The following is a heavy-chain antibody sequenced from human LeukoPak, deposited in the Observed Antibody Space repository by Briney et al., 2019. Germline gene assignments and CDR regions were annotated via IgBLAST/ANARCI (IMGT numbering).Heavy chain of an antibody. V-gene: IGHV3-48*03. J-gene: IGHJ3*02. CDR2: ISSSGSTI. CDR3: APLSGSYFGDDAFDI. CDR1: GFTFSSYE. D-gene: IGHD1-26*01. Sequence: SLRLSCAASGFTFSSYEMNWVRQAPGKGLEWVSYISSSGSTIYYADSVKGRFTISRDNAKNSLYLQMNSLRAEDTAVYYCAPLSGSYFGDDAFDIWGQGTMVTVSS.